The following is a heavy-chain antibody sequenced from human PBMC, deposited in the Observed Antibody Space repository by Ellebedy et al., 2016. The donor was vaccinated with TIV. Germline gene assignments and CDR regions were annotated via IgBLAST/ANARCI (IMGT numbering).Heavy chain of an antibody. V-gene: IGHV4-61*01. CDR3: AREYRRGAYWYFDL. CDR2: INYSDNT. Sequence: SETLSLXXSVSGGSVSNTMYYWGWIRQPPGKGLEWIGYINYSDNTKYSPSLKSRVTISVDTSKNQFSLRLSSVTAADTAIYYCAREYRRGAYWYFDLWGRGTLVTVSS. J-gene: IGHJ2*01. CDR1: GGSVSNTMYY. D-gene: IGHD3-10*01.